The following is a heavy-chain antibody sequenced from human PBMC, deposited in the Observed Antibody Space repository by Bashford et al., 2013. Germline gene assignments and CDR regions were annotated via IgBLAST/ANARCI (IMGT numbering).Heavy chain of an antibody. CDR2: ISAYNGNT. Sequence: ASVKGSPARASGYTFTSYGISWVRQAPGQGLEWMGWISAYNGNTNYAQKLQGRVTMTTDTSTSTAYMELRSLRSDDTAVYYCARDPSTTGTPPYDAFDIWGPRDNGSPSPQ. J-gene: IGHJ3*02. D-gene: IGHD1-1*01. CDR3: ARDPSTTGTPPYDAFDI. V-gene: IGHV1-18*01. CDR1: GYTFTSYG.